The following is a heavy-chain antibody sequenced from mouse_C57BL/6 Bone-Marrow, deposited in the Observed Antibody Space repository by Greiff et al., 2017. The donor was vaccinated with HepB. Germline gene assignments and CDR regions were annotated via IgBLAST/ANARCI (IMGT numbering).Heavy chain of an antibody. Sequence: VKLVASGGGLVQPGGSLKLSCAASGFPFRDSSLSWVRQTPAQRLAWVAYISNGGGSTYYPDTVKGRFTISRDNAKNTLYLQMSRLKSEDTAMYYCASPFYGSSYVGYFDVWGTGTTVTVSS. CDR1: GFPFRDSS. V-gene: IGHV5-12*01. CDR2: ISNGGGST. J-gene: IGHJ1*03. D-gene: IGHD1-1*01. CDR3: ASPFYGSSYVGYFDV.